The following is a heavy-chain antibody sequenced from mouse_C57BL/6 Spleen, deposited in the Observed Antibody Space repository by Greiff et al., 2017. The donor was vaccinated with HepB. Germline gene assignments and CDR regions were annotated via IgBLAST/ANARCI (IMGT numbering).Heavy chain of an antibody. CDR2: INPNNGGT. CDR3: ARKTYYYGSSYGYFDY. J-gene: IGHJ2*01. Sequence: VQLQQSGPELVKPGASVKIPCKASGYTFTDYNMDWVKQSHGKSLEWIGDINPNNGGTIYNQKFKGKATLTVDKSSSTAYMELRSLTSEDTAVYYCARKTYYYGSSYGYFDYWGQGTTLTVSS. D-gene: IGHD1-1*01. CDR1: GYTFTDYN. V-gene: IGHV1-18*01.